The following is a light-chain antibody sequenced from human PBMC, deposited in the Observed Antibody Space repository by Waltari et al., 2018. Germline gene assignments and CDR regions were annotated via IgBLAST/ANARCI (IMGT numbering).Light chain of an antibody. CDR1: SSDVGGYNY. V-gene: IGLV2-14*01. J-gene: IGLJ3*02. Sequence: QSALTQPASVSGSPGQSITISCTGSSSDVGGYNYFSWYQQHPGKAPKLMTYHVSERPSGVSNRFSDSKSGNTASLTISGLQAEDEADYYCISYTTSNTWVFGGGTKLTVL. CDR3: ISYTTSNTWV. CDR2: HVS.